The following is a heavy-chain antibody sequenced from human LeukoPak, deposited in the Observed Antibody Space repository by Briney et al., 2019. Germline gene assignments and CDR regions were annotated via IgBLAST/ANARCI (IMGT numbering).Heavy chain of an antibody. CDR2: INTNTGNP. D-gene: IGHD6-19*01. CDR3: ASPTHSSGWAYFDY. J-gene: IGHJ4*02. CDR1: GYTFTSYA. V-gene: IGHV7-4-1*02. Sequence: ASVKVSCKASGYTFTSYAMNWVRQAPGQGLEWMGWINTNTGNPTYAQGFTGRFVFSLDTSVSTAYLQISSLKAEDTAVYYCASPTHSSGWAYFDYWGQGTLVTVSS.